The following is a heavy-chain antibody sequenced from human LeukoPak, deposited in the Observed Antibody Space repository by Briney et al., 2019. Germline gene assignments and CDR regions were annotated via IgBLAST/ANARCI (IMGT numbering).Heavy chain of an antibody. V-gene: IGHV1-2*02. D-gene: IGHD6-13*01. CDR2: INPNSGGT. Sequence: VASVKVSCKASGYTFTGYYMHWVRQAPGQGLEWMGWINPNSGGTNYAQKFQGRVTMTRDTSISTAYMELSRLRSDDTAVYYCARDLGSSWYWGSDYWGQGTLVTVSS. CDR1: GYTFTGYY. J-gene: IGHJ4*02. CDR3: ARDLGSSWYWGSDY.